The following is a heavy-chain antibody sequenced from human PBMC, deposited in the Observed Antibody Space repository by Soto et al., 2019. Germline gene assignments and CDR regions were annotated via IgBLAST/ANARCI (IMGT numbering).Heavy chain of an antibody. CDR2: ISSSSSYI. CDR3: ARDREVVTAIPNYYGMDV. CDR1: GFTFSSYS. Sequence: GGSLRLSCAASGFTFSSYSMNWVRQAPGKGLEWVSSISSSSSYIYYADSVKGRFTISRDNAKNSLYLQMNSLRAGDTAVYYCARDREVVTAIPNYYGMDVWGQGTTVTVSS. D-gene: IGHD2-21*02. V-gene: IGHV3-21*01. J-gene: IGHJ6*02.